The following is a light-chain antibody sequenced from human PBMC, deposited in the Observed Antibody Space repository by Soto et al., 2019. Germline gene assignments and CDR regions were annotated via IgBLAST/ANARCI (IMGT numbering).Light chain of an antibody. CDR3: QHRHN. V-gene: IGKV3-11*01. Sequence: EVVLTQSPATLSLSPGDRATLSCRASQSVSIDFAWYQQKPGQAPRLLIYDASNRATGIPARFSGSGSGTDFTLTISSLEPEGFAVYYCQHRHNFGPGTKVDIK. J-gene: IGKJ3*01. CDR1: QSVSID. CDR2: DAS.